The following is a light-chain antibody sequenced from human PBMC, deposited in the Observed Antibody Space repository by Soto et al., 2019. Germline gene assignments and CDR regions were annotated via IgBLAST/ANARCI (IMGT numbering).Light chain of an antibody. CDR3: QHIYSTPFT. J-gene: IGKJ1*01. CDR2: AAS. CDR1: QSVRSP. V-gene: IGKV1-39*01. Sequence: IQLTQSPSSLSASVGDRVTITCRASQSVRSPLDWYQQKPGKAPKFLIFAASSLQSGVPSRFSGSGSGTDFTLTISSLQPEDFATYYCQHIYSTPFTFGHGTKVEIK.